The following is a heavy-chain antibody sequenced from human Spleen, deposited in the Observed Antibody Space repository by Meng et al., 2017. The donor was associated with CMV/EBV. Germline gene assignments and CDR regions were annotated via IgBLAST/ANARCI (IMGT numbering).Heavy chain of an antibody. CDR3: ARGSGSYSDDYFYGMDV. D-gene: IGHD1-26*01. J-gene: IGHJ6*02. V-gene: IGHV5-51*01. CDR2: IYPDDSDT. Sequence: GESLKISCKGTEYNFTTYWIAWVRQMPGKGLEWMGTIYPDDSDTTYSSSFQGQVTISADKSSSTAYLQWSSLKASDTAMYYCARGSGSYSDDYFYGMDVWGQGTTVTVSS. CDR1: EYNFTTYW.